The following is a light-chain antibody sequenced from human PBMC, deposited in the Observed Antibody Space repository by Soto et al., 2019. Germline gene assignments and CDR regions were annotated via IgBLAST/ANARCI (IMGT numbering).Light chain of an antibody. Sequence: EIVLTQSPATLSLSPGERATLSCRASQSVSSYLAWYQQKPGQAPRLLIYDASNRATGIPARFSGSGSGTDFTLTISSLEPEDFAVYYCPQRSNWPLTFGGGTKVETK. V-gene: IGKV3-11*01. CDR1: QSVSSY. CDR3: PQRSNWPLT. J-gene: IGKJ4*01. CDR2: DAS.